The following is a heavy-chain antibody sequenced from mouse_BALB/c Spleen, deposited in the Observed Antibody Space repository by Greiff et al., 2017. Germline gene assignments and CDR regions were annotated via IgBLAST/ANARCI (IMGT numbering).Heavy chain of an antibody. CDR2: INPSNGRT. V-gene: IGHV1S81*02. CDR3: GRGNLFDY. J-gene: IGHJ2*01. D-gene: IGHD2-1*01. CDR1: GYTFTSYW. Sequence: QVQLQQPGAELVKPGASVKLSCKASGYTFTSYWMHWVKQRPGQGLEWIGEINPSNGRTNYNEKFKSKATLTVDKSSSTAHMELLSLTSEDSAVYYCGRGNLFDYWGQGTTLTVSS.